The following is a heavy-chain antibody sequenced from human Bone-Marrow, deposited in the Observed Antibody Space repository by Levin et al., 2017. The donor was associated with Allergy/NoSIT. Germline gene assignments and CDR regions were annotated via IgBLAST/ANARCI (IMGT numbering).Heavy chain of an antibody. V-gene: IGHV3-49*03. J-gene: IGHJ6*02. CDR2: IRSKAYGRTT. CDR3: TRHSELAVIPRYFSGMDV. D-gene: IGHD3-16*02. CDR1: GFTLDDYA. Sequence: GGSLRLSCSASGFTLDDYAMSWFRQAPGKGLEWVGFIRSKAYGRTTEYAASVKGRFTISRDDSKTIAYLQMSSLKTEDTAVYYCTRHSELAVIPRYFSGMDVWGQGTTVTVSS.